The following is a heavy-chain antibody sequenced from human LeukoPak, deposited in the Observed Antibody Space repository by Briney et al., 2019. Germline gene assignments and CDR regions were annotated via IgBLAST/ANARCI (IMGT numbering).Heavy chain of an antibody. CDR3: ARVMMGATVTTFHYYCMDV. D-gene: IGHD4-11*01. CDR2: ITSSSSHI. V-gene: IGHV3-21*01. J-gene: IGHJ6*03. Sequence: NPGGSLRLSCAACGFTFSHYSIDWVRQAPGKGLERVASITSSSSHIYYADSVKSRFTISRDNAKNEVYLQMNSLRAEDTAIYYCARVMMGATVTTFHYYCMDVWGVGTTVTVSS. CDR1: GFTFSHYS.